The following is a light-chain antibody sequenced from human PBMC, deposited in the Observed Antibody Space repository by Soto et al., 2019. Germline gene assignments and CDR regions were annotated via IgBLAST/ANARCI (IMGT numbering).Light chain of an antibody. CDR2: GAS. Sequence: EIVLTQSPGTLSLSPGETATLSCRASQSISDTLAWYQQKPGQAPRLLIYGASKRATGFPARFSGSGSGTDFTLTISSLQSEDFAVYYCQRYNNWPWTFGQGTKVDI. CDR3: QRYNNWPWT. V-gene: IGKV3-15*01. J-gene: IGKJ1*01. CDR1: QSISDT.